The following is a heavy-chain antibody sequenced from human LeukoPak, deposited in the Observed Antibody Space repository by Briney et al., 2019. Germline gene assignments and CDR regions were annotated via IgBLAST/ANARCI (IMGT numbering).Heavy chain of an antibody. CDR1: GFTVSSNF. Sequence: GGSLRLSCAASGFTVSSNFMSWVRQAPGKGLEWVSVIYSGGSTYYADFVKGRFTISGDNSKNTLYLQMNSLRPEDTAVYARGSRNVYFDYWGQGTLVTVSS. V-gene: IGHV3-66*02. CDR2: IYSGGST. J-gene: IGHJ4*02. CDR3: GSRNVYFDY. D-gene: IGHD2-8*01.